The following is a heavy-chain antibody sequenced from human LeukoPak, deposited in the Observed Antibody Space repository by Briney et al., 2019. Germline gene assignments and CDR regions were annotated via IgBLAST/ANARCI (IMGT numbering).Heavy chain of an antibody. Sequence: TSETLSLTCTVSGGSISSSSYYWGWIRQPPGKGLEWIGSIYYSGSTYYNPSLKSRVTISVDTSKNQFSLKLSSVTAADTAVYYCAREFGYDYGDYVPRYYFDYWGQGTPVTVSS. CDR1: GGSISSSSYY. CDR3: AREFGYDYGDYVPRYYFDY. V-gene: IGHV4-39*07. D-gene: IGHD4-17*01. J-gene: IGHJ4*02. CDR2: IYYSGST.